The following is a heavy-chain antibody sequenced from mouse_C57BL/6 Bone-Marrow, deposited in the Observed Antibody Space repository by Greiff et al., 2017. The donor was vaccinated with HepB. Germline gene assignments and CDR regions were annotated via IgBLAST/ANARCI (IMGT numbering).Heavy chain of an antibody. Sequence: QVQLKESGPGLVAPSQCLSITCTVSGFSLTSYGVDWVRQSPGKGLEWLGVIWGVGSTNYNSALKSRLSISKDNSKSQVFLKMNSLQTDDTAMYYCASLYYGSYTDYWGQGTSVTVSS. CDR3: ASLYYGSYTDY. J-gene: IGHJ4*01. V-gene: IGHV2-6*01. CDR2: IWGVGST. CDR1: GFSLTSYG. D-gene: IGHD2-1*01.